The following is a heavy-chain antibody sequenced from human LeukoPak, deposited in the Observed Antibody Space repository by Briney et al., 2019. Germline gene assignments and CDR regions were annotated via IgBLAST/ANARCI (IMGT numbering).Heavy chain of an antibody. J-gene: IGHJ3*02. V-gene: IGHV3-7*01. D-gene: IGHD6-13*01. CDR1: GFTFSSYW. Sequence: GGSLRLSCAASGFTFSSYWISWVRQAPGKGLEWVANIKQDGSETYYVGSVKGRFTISRDNAKNSLYLQMNSLGVDDTAVYYCARVLFQQQLVQREDAFDIWGQGTMVTASS. CDR2: IKQDGSET. CDR3: ARVLFQQQLVQREDAFDI.